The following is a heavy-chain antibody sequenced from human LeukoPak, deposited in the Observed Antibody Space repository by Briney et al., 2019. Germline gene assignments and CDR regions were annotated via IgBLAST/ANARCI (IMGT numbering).Heavy chain of an antibody. CDR3: ARQPTSQGYCSGGSCGLYDY. J-gene: IGHJ4*02. D-gene: IGHD2-15*01. V-gene: IGHV5-51*01. CDR2: IYPGYSDT. Sequence: GESLKIYCKGSGYSFTSYWIGWVRQIPAKGREWMGIIYPGYSDTRYSPSFQGQVTISGDKSISTAYLQWSSLKASDTAMYYCARQPTSQGYCSGGSCGLYDYWGQGTLVTVSS. CDR1: GYSFTSYW.